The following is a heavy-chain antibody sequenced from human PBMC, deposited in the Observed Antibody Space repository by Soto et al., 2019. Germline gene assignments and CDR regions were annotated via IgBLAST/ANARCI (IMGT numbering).Heavy chain of an antibody. CDR1: GFTFSDYA. J-gene: IGHJ4*02. D-gene: IGHD5-18*01. CDR3: ARDTSRYTYGSFYFDH. Sequence: GGSLRLSGAASGFTFSDYAVNWVRQAPGRGLEWSSFISYTSATTHYADSVRGRFTISRDNANNSLYLEMNSLRDEDTAVYFCARDTSRYTYGSFYFDHWGQGALVTVSS. CDR2: ISYTSATT. V-gene: IGHV3-48*02.